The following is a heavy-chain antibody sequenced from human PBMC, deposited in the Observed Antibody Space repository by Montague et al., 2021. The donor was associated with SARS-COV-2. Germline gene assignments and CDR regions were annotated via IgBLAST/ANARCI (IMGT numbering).Heavy chain of an antibody. V-gene: IGHV3-74*01. D-gene: IGHD1-26*01. CDR1: EFIFSRYW. CDR3: ARDVGGRASY. Sequence: SLRLSCAASEFIFSRYWMHWVRQIPGKGLVWVSCLNDHGSHTTYADSVKGRFTISRDNARNTLYLQMNSLRVEDTAVCYCARDVGGRASYWGQGNLVTVSS. CDR2: LNDHGSHT. J-gene: IGHJ4*02.